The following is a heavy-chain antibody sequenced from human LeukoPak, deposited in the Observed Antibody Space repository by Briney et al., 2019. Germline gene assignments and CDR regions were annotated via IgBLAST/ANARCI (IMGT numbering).Heavy chain of an antibody. Sequence: GGSLRLSCAASGFTFSSYAMSWVRQAPGKGLEWVSAISGSGGSTYYADSVKGRFTISRDNSKNTLYLQMNSLRAEDTAVYYCARAYYDFWSDVLGGAFDIWGQGTMVTVSS. V-gene: IGHV3-23*01. CDR2: ISGSGGST. J-gene: IGHJ3*02. D-gene: IGHD3-3*01. CDR3: ARAYYDFWSDVLGGAFDI. CDR1: GFTFSSYA.